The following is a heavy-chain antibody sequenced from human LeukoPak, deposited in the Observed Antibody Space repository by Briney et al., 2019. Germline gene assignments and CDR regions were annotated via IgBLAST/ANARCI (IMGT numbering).Heavy chain of an antibody. Sequence: ASVKVSCKVSGYTLTELSMHWVRQAPGKGHEWMGGFDPEDGETIYAQKFQGRVTMTEDTSTDTAYMELSSLRSEDTAVYYCATARNFWSGYYFDYWGQGTLVTVSS. CDR3: ATARNFWSGYYFDY. CDR2: FDPEDGET. V-gene: IGHV1-24*01. CDR1: GYTLTELS. D-gene: IGHD3-3*01. J-gene: IGHJ4*02.